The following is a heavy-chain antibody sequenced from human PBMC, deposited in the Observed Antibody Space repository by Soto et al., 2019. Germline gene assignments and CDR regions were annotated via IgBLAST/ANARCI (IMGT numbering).Heavy chain of an antibody. D-gene: IGHD3-22*01. CDR1: GGSVSSSNW. CDR3: ASVGSDYDNSGYYLP. V-gene: IGHV4-4*02. CDR2: IYHSGST. J-gene: IGHJ5*02. Sequence: SETLSLTCIVSGGSVSSSNWWSWVRQPPGKGLEWMGEIYHSGSTTYNPSLKRRATISVDKSENQFSLRLKSVSAADTAVYYCASVGSDYDNSGYYLPWGPGTLVTVSS.